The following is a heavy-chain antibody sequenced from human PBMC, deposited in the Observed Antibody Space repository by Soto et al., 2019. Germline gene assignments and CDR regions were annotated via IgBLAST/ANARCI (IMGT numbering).Heavy chain of an antibody. V-gene: IGHV1-2*02. J-gene: IGHJ6*02. CDR3: ARDGDGSGSYPLVYDMDV. Sequence: QVQLVQSGAEVKKPGASVKVSCKASGYTFTGYYMHWVRQAPGQGLEWMGWINPNSGGTNYAQKCQGSVTMTRDTAISTAYMELSRVRSDDTAVYYCARDGDGSGSYPLVYDMDVWGQGPTVTVSS. D-gene: IGHD3-10*01. CDR1: GYTFTGYY. CDR2: INPNSGGT.